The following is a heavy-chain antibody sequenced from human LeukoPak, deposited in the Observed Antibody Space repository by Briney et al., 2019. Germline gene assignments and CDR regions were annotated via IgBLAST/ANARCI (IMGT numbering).Heavy chain of an antibody. J-gene: IGHJ4*02. V-gene: IGHV4-4*07. D-gene: IGHD2-21*01. CDR1: GGSISGSY. CDR3: ARDPNSAL. Sequence: PPETLSLTCTVSGGSISGSYWSWIRQPAGKGLEWIGRIYTSGSTDYNYNPSLKSRVTMSVDTSKNQLYLKLSSVTAADTAMYYCARDPNSALWGQGTQVTVSS. CDR2: IYTSGST.